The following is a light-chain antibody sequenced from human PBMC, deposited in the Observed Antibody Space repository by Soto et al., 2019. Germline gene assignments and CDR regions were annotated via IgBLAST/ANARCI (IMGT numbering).Light chain of an antibody. V-gene: IGKV3-15*01. CDR1: QSVGND. CDR2: GAS. J-gene: IGKJ1*01. CDR3: QQYYNWPPAWT. Sequence: DIVMTQSPASLSVSPGEGVSLSCRASQSVGNDVAWYQQIPGQAPRLLIYGASTRATSVPARFTGSGSGTDFTLTISSLQSEDVAVYYFQQYYNWPPAWTFGQGTRVDIK.